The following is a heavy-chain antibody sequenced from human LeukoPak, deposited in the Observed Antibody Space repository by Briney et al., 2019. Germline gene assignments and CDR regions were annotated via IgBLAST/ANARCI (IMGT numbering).Heavy chain of an antibody. J-gene: IGHJ4*02. V-gene: IGHV3-53*01. CDR1: GFTVSSNY. CDR3: ARYKTAGDYFDY. CDR2: IYSGGSR. Sequence: GGSLRLSCAASGFTVSSNYMSWVRQAPGKGLEWVSIIYSGGSRYYADSVKGRFTISRDNSKNTLYLQMNTLRAEDTAVYYCARYKTAGDYFDYWGQGALVTVSS. D-gene: IGHD2-21*02.